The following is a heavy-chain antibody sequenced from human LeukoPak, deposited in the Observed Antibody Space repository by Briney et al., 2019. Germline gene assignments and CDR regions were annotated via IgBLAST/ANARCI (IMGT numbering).Heavy chain of an antibody. Sequence: GGSLRLSCAVSGFTFSSYAMHWVRQAPGKGLEWVAVISYDGSNKYYADSVKGRFTISRDNSKNTLYLQMNSLRAEDTAVYYCARDPTYYYDSSGFHYRHYYYGMDVWGQGTRSPSP. CDR2: ISYDGSNK. CDR1: GFTFSSYA. CDR3: ARDPTYYYDSSGFHYRHYYYGMDV. D-gene: IGHD3-22*01. J-gene: IGHJ6*02. V-gene: IGHV3-30*04.